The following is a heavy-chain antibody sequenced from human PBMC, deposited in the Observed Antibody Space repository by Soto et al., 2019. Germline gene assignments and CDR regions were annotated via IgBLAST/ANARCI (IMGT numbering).Heavy chain of an antibody. D-gene: IGHD6-19*01. CDR1: GYTFTSYA. J-gene: IGHJ5*02. CDR3: ARVVGGIPVAGSWNWFDP. CDR2: ISTYNGNT. Sequence: AAVKVSCKASGYTFTSYALSWVRHAPGQGLEWMGWISTYNGNTNYAQNLQGRVTMTTDISTNTAYMELRSLRSDDTAVYYCARVVGGIPVAGSWNWFDPWGQGTLVTVSS. V-gene: IGHV1-18*04.